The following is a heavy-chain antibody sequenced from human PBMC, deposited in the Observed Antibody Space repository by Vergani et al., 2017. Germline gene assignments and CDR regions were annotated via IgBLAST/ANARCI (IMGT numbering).Heavy chain of an antibody. D-gene: IGHD3-10*01. V-gene: IGHV4-34*01. CDR1: GGSFSGYY. CDR2: IYHSGST. J-gene: IGHJ4*02. Sequence: QVQLQQWGAGLLKPSETLSLTCAVYGGSFSGYYWGWIRQPPGKGLEWIGSIYHSGSTYYNPSLKSRVTISVDTSKNQFSLKLSSVTAADTAVYYCARLPYYYGSGSYPPYDYWGQGTLVTVSS. CDR3: ARLPYYYGSGSYPPYDY.